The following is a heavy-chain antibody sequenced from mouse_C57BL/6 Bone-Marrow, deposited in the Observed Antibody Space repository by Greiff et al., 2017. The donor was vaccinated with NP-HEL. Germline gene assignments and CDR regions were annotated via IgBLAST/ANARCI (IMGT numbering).Heavy chain of an antibody. J-gene: IGHJ1*03. V-gene: IGHV5-16*01. CDR3: ARGGDGYYGWYFDV. D-gene: IGHD2-3*01. Sequence: EVKVVESEGGLVQPGSSMKLSCTASGFTFSDYYMAWVRQVPEKGLEWVANINYDGSSTYYLDSLKSRFIISRDNAKNILYLQMSSLKSEDTATYYCARGGDGYYGWYFDVWGTGTTVTVSS. CDR2: INYDGSST. CDR1: GFTFSDYY.